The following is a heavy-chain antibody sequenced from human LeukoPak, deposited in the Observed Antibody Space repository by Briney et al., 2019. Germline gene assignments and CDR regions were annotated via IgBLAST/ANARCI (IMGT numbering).Heavy chain of an antibody. V-gene: IGHV4-39*01. J-gene: IGHJ4*02. CDR2: IYYSGST. Sequence: SETLALTCTVSRGSISSSSYYWGWIRQPPGKGLEWIGSIYYSGSTYYNPSLKSRVTISVDTSKNQFSLKLSSVTAADQAVYYCARRGQWLIIDYWGQGTLVTVSS. CDR3: ARRGQWLIIDY. D-gene: IGHD6-19*01. CDR1: RGSISSSSYY.